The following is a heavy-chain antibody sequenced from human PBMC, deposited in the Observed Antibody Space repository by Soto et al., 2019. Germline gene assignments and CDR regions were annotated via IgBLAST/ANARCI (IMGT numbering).Heavy chain of an antibody. Sequence: QVQLVQSGAEVKKPGSSVKVSCKASADTFNSYSLSWLRQAPGQRLEWMGGITPVFGSADYAQTFEDRLTITADVSTSTIYMELSSLRSDDTAVYYFARSLDGTTVTNWFDPWGQGALVTVSS. CDR1: ADTFNSYS. CDR3: ARSLDGTTVTNWFDP. J-gene: IGHJ5*02. V-gene: IGHV1-69*01. CDR2: ITPVFGSA. D-gene: IGHD4-17*01.